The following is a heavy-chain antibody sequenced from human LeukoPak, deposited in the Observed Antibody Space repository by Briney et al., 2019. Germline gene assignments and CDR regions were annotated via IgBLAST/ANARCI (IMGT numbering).Heavy chain of an antibody. CDR2: IKQDGSEK. CDR3: ARGGYCSSTSCYVLSESWFDP. Sequence: GGSLRLSCAASGVTFSSYWMSWVRQAPGKGREWVANIKQDGSEKYYVDSVKGRFTISRDNAKNSLYLQMNSLRAEDTALYDCARGGYCSSTSCYVLSESWFDPWGQGTLVTVSS. J-gene: IGHJ5*02. D-gene: IGHD2-2*01. CDR1: GVTFSSYW. V-gene: IGHV3-7*03.